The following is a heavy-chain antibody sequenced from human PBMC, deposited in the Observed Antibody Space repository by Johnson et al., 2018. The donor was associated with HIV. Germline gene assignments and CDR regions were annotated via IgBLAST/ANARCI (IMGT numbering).Heavy chain of an antibody. V-gene: IGHV3-13*01. Sequence: VQLVESGGGVVQPGRSLRLSCAAFGFTISSYDMHWVRQATGKGLEWVSAIGTAGNTYYPGSVKGRFTISRENAKTTLYLQMNSLRAEDTAVYYCAKDRGLSAFDIWGQGTMVTVSS. CDR3: AKDRGLSAFDI. J-gene: IGHJ3*02. D-gene: IGHD3-10*01. CDR2: IGTAGNT. CDR1: GFTISSYD.